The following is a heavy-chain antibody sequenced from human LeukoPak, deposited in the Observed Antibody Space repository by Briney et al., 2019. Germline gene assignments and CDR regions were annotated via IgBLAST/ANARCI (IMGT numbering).Heavy chain of an antibody. Sequence: ASVKASFKASGYTFTGYYMHWVRQAPGQGLGWMGWINPNSGGTNYAQKFQGRVTITRDTSISTAYMELSRLRSDDTAVYYCARDPNLRYDWFDPWGQGTLVTVSS. D-gene: IGHD4-17*01. V-gene: IGHV1-2*02. CDR3: ARDPNLRYDWFDP. CDR2: INPNSGGT. CDR1: GYTFTGYY. J-gene: IGHJ5*02.